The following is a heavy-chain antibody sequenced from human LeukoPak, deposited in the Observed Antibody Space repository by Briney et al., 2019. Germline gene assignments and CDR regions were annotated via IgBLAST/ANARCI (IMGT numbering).Heavy chain of an antibody. D-gene: IGHD2-21*01. Sequence: PVRCLRLSCAASGVTFSSYEMNWVRQAPGKGLGWVSYISSSGSTIYYADSVKGRFTISRDNAKNSLYLQMNSLRAEDTAVYYCARVEGWGSFYMDVWGKGTTVTISS. CDR1: GVTFSSYE. V-gene: IGHV3-48*03. CDR2: ISSSGSTI. CDR3: ARVEGWGSFYMDV. J-gene: IGHJ6*03.